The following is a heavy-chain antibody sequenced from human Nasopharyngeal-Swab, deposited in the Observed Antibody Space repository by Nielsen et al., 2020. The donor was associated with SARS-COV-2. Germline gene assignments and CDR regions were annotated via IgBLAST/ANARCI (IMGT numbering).Heavy chain of an antibody. CDR1: GGSISSSSYY. V-gene: IGHV4-39*01. CDR3: ARHVPAILWFGVQSYYGMDV. J-gene: IGHJ6*02. D-gene: IGHD3-10*01. Sequence: SETLSLTCTVSGGSISSSSYYWGWIRQPPGKGLEWIGSIHYSGSTYYNPSLKIRVTISVDTSQNQFSLKLSSVTAADTAVYYCARHVPAILWFGVQSYYGMDVWGQGTTVTVSS. CDR2: IHYSGST.